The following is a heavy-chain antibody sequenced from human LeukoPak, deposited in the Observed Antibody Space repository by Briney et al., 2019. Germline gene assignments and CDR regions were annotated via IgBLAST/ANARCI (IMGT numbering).Heavy chain of an antibody. J-gene: IGHJ4*02. D-gene: IGHD6-13*01. V-gene: IGHV3-11*05. Sequence: GGSLRLSCAASGFTFSDYYMGWIRQAPGKGLEWVSYISSSSSYTNYADSVKGRFTISRDNAKNSLYLQMNSLRAEDTAVYYCARAGSSSRGDFDYWGQGTLVTVSS. CDR1: GFTFSDYY. CDR3: ARAGSSSRGDFDY. CDR2: ISSSSSYT.